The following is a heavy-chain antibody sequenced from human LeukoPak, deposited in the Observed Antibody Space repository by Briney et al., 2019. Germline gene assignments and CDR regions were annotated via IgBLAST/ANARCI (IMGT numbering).Heavy chain of an antibody. CDR3: ASGDGYLQPY. CDR1: GFMFSRHW. CDR2: IHYDGKI. V-gene: IGHV3-53*01. D-gene: IGHD2-21*01. Sequence: GGSLRLSCAASGFMFSRHWMSWVRQAPGKGLEWVSIIHYDGKIRYADSVGGRFTIYRDDSENTLFLQMNSLRVDDTAVYFCASGDGYLQPYWGQGTLVTVSS. J-gene: IGHJ4*02.